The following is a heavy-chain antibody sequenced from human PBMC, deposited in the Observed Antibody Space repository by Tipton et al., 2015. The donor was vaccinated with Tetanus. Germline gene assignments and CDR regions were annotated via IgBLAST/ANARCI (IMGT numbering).Heavy chain of an antibody. J-gene: IGHJ4*02. V-gene: IGHV1-2*06. CDR2: ITPHRGGP. CDR3: GRASGYHYGSASYYSGEDY. CDR1: GNTLTDYY. D-gene: IGHD3-10*01. Sequence: QSGPGVKKPGASVKVSCKLSGNTLTDYYIDWVRQAPGQGLEWVGRITPHRGGPNFAQKLRGRVALTWDSSITSAYMELTNLTSDDTALYYCGRASGYHYGSASYYSGEDYWGQGTLVTVSS.